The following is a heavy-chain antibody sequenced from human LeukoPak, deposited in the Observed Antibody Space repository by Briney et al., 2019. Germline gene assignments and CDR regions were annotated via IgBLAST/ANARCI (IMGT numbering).Heavy chain of an antibody. D-gene: IGHD3-3*01. CDR3: ARDYDFWSGPDY. CDR2: VHLSGKR. Sequence: PSETLSLTCTVSDDSIGDYYWSWIRQSAGKGLEWIGRVHLSGKRDYNPSLKSRVDMSVDTSKKEISLKLSSMTAADTAVYYCARDYDFWSGPDYWGQGTLVTVSS. J-gene: IGHJ4*02. CDR1: DDSIGDYY. V-gene: IGHV4-4*07.